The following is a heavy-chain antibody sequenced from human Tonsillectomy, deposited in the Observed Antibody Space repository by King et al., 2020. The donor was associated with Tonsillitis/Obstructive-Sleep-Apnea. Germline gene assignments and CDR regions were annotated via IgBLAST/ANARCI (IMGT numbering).Heavy chain of an antibody. J-gene: IGHJ6*03. CDR1: GYTFTNYG. CDR2: INVGNGNT. D-gene: IGHD3-22*01. Sequence: QLVQSGAEVKKPGASVRVSCKATGYTFTNYGIHWVRQAPGQRLEWMGWINVGNGNTKYSQKFQGRVTMSRDTSASTAYMELSSLGSEDTAVFYCARVTTEDFYSMDVWGKGTTVTVSS. V-gene: IGHV1-3*01. CDR3: ARVTTEDFYSMDV.